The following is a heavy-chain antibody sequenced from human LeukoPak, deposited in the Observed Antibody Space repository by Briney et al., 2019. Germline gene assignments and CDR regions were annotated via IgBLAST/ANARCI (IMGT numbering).Heavy chain of an antibody. CDR1: GFTFSSNA. CDR2: ISGSGGST. V-gene: IGHV3-23*01. J-gene: IGHJ4*02. Sequence: GGSLRLSCAASGFTFSSNAMSWVRQAPGKGLEWVSAISGSGGSTYYADSVKGRFTISRDNSKNTLYLQMNSLRAEDTAVYYCAKDRRWEWSFPPHWGQGTLVTVSS. D-gene: IGHD3-3*01. CDR3: AKDRRWEWSFPPH.